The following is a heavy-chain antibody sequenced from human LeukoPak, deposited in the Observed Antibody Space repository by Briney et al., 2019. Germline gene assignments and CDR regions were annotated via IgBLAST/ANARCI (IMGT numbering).Heavy chain of an antibody. Sequence: PSETLSLTCAVSGGSISSSNWWSWVRQPPGKGLEWIGEIYHSGSTNYNPSLKSRVTISVDKSKNQFSLKLSSVTAADTAVYYCAMGNMVRGVIITGSYWGQGTLVTVSS. V-gene: IGHV4-4*02. J-gene: IGHJ4*02. D-gene: IGHD3-10*01. CDR1: GGSISSSNW. CDR3: AMGNMVRGVIITGSY. CDR2: IYHSGST.